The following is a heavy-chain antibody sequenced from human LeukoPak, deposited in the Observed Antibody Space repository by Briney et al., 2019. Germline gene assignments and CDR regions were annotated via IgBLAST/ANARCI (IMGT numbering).Heavy chain of an antibody. CDR3: ARLATLGYCSGGSCLNWFDP. V-gene: IGHV4-59*08. D-gene: IGHD2-15*01. CDR2: IYYSGST. Sequence: SETLSLTCTVSGGSISSYYWSWIRQPPGKGLEWIGYIYYSGSTYYNSSLKSRVTISVDTSKNQFSLKLSSVTAADTAVYYCARLATLGYCSGGSCLNWFDPWGQGTLVTVSS. J-gene: IGHJ5*02. CDR1: GGSISSYY.